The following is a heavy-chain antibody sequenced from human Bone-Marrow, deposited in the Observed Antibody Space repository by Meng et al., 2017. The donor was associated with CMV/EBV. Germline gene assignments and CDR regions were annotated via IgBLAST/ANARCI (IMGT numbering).Heavy chain of an antibody. J-gene: IGHJ4*02. V-gene: IGHV3-48*03. D-gene: IGHD5-12*01. Sequence: GESLKISCAASGFTFSSYEMNWVRQAPGKGLEWVSYISSSGSTIYYADSVKGRFTISRDNAKNSLYLQMNSLRAEDTAVYYCAREAYSGYLTQSDYFDYWGQGTLVTVSS. CDR1: GFTFSSYE. CDR3: AREAYSGYLTQSDYFDY. CDR2: ISSSGSTI.